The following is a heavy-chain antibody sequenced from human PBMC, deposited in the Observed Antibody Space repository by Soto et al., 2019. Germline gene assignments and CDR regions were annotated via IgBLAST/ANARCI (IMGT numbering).Heavy chain of an antibody. Sequence: PSETLSLTCAVSGGSISGSYYYWGWLRQSPGRGPEWIGSVFYTGFTSYNPSLESRVSVSVDTSKNQFSLKVSAVTAADTAVYYCTTDVSGDFDYWGQGTLVTVSS. J-gene: IGHJ4*02. D-gene: IGHD3-10*02. CDR3: TTDVSGDFDY. CDR1: GGSISGSYYY. CDR2: VFYTGFT. V-gene: IGHV4-39*03.